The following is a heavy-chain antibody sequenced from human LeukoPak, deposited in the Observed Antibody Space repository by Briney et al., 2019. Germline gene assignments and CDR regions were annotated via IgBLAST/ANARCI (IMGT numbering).Heavy chain of an antibody. CDR1: GGTFSSYA. Sequence: EASVKVSCKASGGTFSSYAISWVRQAPGQGLEWMGGINPIFGTANYAQKFQGRVTITTDESTSTAYMELSSLRSEDTAVYYCARDATTENWFDPWGQGTLVTVSS. J-gene: IGHJ5*02. CDR2: INPIFGTA. D-gene: IGHD1-14*01. V-gene: IGHV1-69*05. CDR3: ARDATTENWFDP.